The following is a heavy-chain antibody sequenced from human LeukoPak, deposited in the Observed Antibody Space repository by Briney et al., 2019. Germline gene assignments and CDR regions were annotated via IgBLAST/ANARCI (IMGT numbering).Heavy chain of an antibody. J-gene: IGHJ4*02. CDR3: ARHLSVRYFDY. CDR2: INHSGST. Sequence: PSETLSLTCAVYGGSFSGYYWSWIRQPPGKGLEWIGEINHSGSTNYNPSLKSRVTISVDTSKNQFSLKLSSVTAADTAVYYCARHLSVRYFDYWGQGTLVTVSS. D-gene: IGHD3-10*01. CDR1: GGSFSGYY. V-gene: IGHV4-34*01.